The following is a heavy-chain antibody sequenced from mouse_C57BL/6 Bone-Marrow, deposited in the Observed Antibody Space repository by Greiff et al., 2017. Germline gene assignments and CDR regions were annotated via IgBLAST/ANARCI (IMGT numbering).Heavy chain of an antibody. D-gene: IGHD2-4*01. CDR1: GFTFSDYY. Sequence: EVKLVESGGGLVQPGGSLKLSCAASGFTFSDYYMYLVRQTPEKRLEWVAYISNGGGSTYYPDTVKGRFTISRDNAKNTLYLQMSRLKSEDTAMYYCARLPLYYDYDGYAMDYWGQGTSVTGSS. CDR3: ARLPLYYDYDGYAMDY. CDR2: ISNGGGST. J-gene: IGHJ4*01. V-gene: IGHV5-12*01.